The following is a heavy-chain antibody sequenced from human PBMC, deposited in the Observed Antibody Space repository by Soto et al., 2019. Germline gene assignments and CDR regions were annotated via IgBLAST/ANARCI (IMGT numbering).Heavy chain of an antibody. D-gene: IGHD1-26*01. CDR3: ARRGSGSYYDY. V-gene: IGHV3-23*01. Sequence: EVQLLESGGGLVQPGGSLRLSCAASGFTFSSYAMRWVRQAPGKGLEWVSAISGSGGSTYYADSVKGRFTISRDNSKNPLYLQMNSLRAEDTAVYYCARRGSGSYYDYWGQGTVVTVSS. CDR1: GFTFSSYA. CDR2: ISGSGGST. J-gene: IGHJ4*02.